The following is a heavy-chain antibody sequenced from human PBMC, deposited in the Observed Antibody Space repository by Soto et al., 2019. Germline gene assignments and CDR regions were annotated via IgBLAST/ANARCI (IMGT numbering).Heavy chain of an antibody. Sequence: PSWTLSLTCTVSGDSISSGGYYWSLILRHPGKGLEWIGYIYYSGSTYYNPSLKSRVSISVDTSKNQFSLKLRSVTAADTAVYYCPRIAYYYDSSSFDYWGQGTLVTVSS. V-gene: IGHV4-31*03. CDR1: GDSISSGGYY. CDR3: PRIAYYYDSSSFDY. CDR2: IYYSGST. D-gene: IGHD3-22*01. J-gene: IGHJ4*02.